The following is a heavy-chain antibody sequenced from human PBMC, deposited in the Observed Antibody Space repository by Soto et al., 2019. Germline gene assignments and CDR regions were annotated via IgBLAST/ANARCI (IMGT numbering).Heavy chain of an antibody. CDR3: ARERSDYYGSGSYYEEFDY. D-gene: IGHD3-10*01. V-gene: IGHV3-74*01. J-gene: IGHJ4*02. Sequence: GGSLRLSCAASGFTFSSYWMHWVRQAPGKGLVWVSRINSDGSSTSYADSVKGRFTISRDNAKNTLYLQMNSLRAEDTAVYYCARERSDYYGSGSYYEEFDYWGQGTLVTVSS. CDR1: GFTFSSYW. CDR2: INSDGSST.